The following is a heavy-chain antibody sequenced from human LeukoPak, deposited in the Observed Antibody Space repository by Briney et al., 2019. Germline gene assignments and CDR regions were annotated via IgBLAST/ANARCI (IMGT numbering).Heavy chain of an antibody. CDR2: IYLGDSDT. Sequence: GESLKISCKVSGYSFITYWIGWVRQMPGKGLEWMGIIYLGDSDTRYSTSFQGQVTISADKFISAAYLQWSSLKASDTAMYYCARRGNRWAFDIWGQGTMVTVSS. J-gene: IGHJ3*02. D-gene: IGHD1-1*01. CDR3: ARRGNRWAFDI. CDR1: GYSFITYW. V-gene: IGHV5-51*01.